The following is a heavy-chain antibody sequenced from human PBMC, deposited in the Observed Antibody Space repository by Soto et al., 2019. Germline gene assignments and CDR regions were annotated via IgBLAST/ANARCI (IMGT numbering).Heavy chain of an antibody. D-gene: IGHD6-13*01. CDR3: ARALESSSWYDVDY. V-gene: IGHV1-8*01. Sequence: QVQLVQSGAEVKKPGASVKVSCKASGYTFTSYDINWVRQATGQGLEWMGWMNPNSGNTGYAQKFQGRVTMTRNTSISTAYMELSSLRSEDTAVHYCARALESSSWYDVDYWGQGTLVTVSS. CDR2: MNPNSGNT. CDR1: GYTFTSYD. J-gene: IGHJ4*02.